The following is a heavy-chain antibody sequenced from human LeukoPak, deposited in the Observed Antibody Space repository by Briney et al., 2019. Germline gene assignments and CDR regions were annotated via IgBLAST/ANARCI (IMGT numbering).Heavy chain of an antibody. D-gene: IGHD5-18*01. CDR2: VSAYNGNT. CDR3: ARGSRGYSYGVFDY. Sequence: GASVKVSCKASGYTFTSYGISWVRQAPGQGLEWMGWVSAYNGNTNYAQKFQGRVTMTTDASTSTAYMELRSLRSDDTAVYYCARGSRGYSYGVFDYWGQGTLVTVSS. J-gene: IGHJ4*02. CDR1: GYTFTSYG. V-gene: IGHV1-18*01.